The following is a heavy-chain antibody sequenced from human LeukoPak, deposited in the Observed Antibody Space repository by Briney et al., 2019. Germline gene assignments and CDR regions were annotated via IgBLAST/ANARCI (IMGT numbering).Heavy chain of an antibody. Sequence: SETLSLTCAVYGASFSGYYWSWIRQPPGKGLEWIGEINHSGSTNYNPSLKSRVTISVDTSKNQFSLKLSSVAAADTAVYYCARGLQYYGDYVSWGQGTLVTVSS. D-gene: IGHD4-17*01. CDR3: ARGLQYYGDYVS. V-gene: IGHV4-34*01. CDR2: INHSGST. J-gene: IGHJ4*02. CDR1: GASFSGYY.